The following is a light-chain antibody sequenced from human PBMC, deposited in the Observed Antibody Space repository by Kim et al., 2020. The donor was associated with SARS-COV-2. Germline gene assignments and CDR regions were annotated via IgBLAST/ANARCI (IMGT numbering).Light chain of an antibody. Sequence: QSALTQPPSASGSPGQSVTISCTGTSSDIGAYNYVSWYQQHPGKAPKLIIYNDSKRPSGVPNRFSGSKSGTTASLTITGLPAEEEADYYCTSYASSTSFQVFGGGTQLTVL. J-gene: IGLJ2*01. CDR2: NDS. V-gene: IGLV2-8*01. CDR1: SSDIGAYNY. CDR3: TSYASSTSFQV.